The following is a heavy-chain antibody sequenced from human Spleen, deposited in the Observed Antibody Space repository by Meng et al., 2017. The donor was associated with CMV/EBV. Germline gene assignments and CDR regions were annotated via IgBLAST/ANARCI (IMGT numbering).Heavy chain of an antibody. J-gene: IGHJ3*02. Sequence: ASVKVSCKASGYIFTDNYIHWVRQAPGQGLEWMGWINPDSGATYYVEKFQGRVTMTSDTSITTAFLEPTRLRSDETAVYYCARGGKLDIWGQGTMVTVSS. CDR1: GYIFTDNY. CDR3: ARGGKLDI. CDR2: INPDSGAT. V-gene: IGHV1-2*02.